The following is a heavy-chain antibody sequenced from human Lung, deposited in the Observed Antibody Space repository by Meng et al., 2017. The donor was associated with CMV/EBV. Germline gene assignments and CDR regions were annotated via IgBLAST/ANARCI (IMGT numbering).Heavy chain of an antibody. CDR3: AIDLGYSSSWYFQYYFDC. CDR1: GYTLTNYN. Sequence: ASVKVSCKASGYTLTNYNIHWVRPAPGQGLEWMGIINPSDNTTIYAQKFQGRVTMTRDTSTSTVYMELSSLRSGETPLYYCAIDLGYSSSWYFQYYFDCWGQGTLVTVSS. D-gene: IGHD6-13*01. V-gene: IGHV1-46*01. CDR2: INPSDNTT. J-gene: IGHJ4*02.